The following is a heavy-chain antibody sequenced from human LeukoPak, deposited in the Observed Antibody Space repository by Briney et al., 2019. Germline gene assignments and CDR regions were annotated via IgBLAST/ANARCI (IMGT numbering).Heavy chain of an antibody. CDR2: IYYSGST. CDR3: ARGYYDSSGLDYGYFDY. J-gene: IGHJ4*02. D-gene: IGHD3-22*01. V-gene: IGHV4-59*08. Sequence: SETLSLTCTVSGGSISSYYWSWIRQPPGKGLEWIGYIYYSGSTNYNPSLKSRVTISVDTSKNQFSLKLSSVTAADTAVYYCARGYYDSSGLDYGYFDYWGQGTLVTVPS. CDR1: GGSISSYY.